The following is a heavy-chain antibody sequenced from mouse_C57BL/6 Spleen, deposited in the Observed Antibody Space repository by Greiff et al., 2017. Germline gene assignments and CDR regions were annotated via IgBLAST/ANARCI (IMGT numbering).Heavy chain of an antibody. Sequence: QVQLKESGAELVRPGASVTLSCKASGYTFTDYEMHWVKQTPVHGLEWIGAIDPETGGTAYNQKFKGKAILTADKSSSTAYMELRSLTSEDSAVYYCRGGSSSYYFDYWGQGTTLTVSS. J-gene: IGHJ2*01. CDR2: IDPETGGT. CDR1: GYTFTDYE. V-gene: IGHV1-15*01. D-gene: IGHD1-1*01. CDR3: RGGSSSYYFDY.